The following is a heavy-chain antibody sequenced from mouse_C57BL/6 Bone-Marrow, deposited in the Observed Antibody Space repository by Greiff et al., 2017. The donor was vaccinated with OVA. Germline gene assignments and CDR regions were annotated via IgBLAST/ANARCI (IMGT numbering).Heavy chain of an antibody. CDR1: GYTFTDYN. Sequence: VQLKESGPELVKPGASVKMSCKASGYTFTDYNMHWVKQSHGKSLEWIGYINPNNGGTSYNQKFKGKATLTVNKSSSTAYMELRSLTSEDSAVYYCARPTVVATDWYFDVWGTGTTVTVSS. CDR2: INPNNGGT. J-gene: IGHJ1*03. V-gene: IGHV1-22*01. CDR3: ARPTVVATDWYFDV. D-gene: IGHD1-1*01.